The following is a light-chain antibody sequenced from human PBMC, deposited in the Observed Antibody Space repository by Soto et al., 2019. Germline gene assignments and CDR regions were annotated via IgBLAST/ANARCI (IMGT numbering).Light chain of an antibody. V-gene: IGKV1-27*01. CDR1: QGISDY. CDR3: QNYNSAPYT. Sequence: DIQMTQSPSSLSASVGDRVTITCRASQGISDYLAWYQQKPGKVPKLLIYAASTLQSAVPSRFSGSGSGTDFTLTISSLQPEDVATYYGQNYNSAPYTFGQGIKLEIK. J-gene: IGKJ2*01. CDR2: AAS.